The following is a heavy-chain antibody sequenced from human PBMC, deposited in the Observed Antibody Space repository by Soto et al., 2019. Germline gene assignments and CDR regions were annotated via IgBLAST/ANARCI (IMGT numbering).Heavy chain of an antibody. D-gene: IGHD1-26*01. CDR3: AKGGAIVAAGTRVYLYNAMDV. J-gene: IGHJ6*02. CDR1: GYTFTGYY. Sequence: GPSVKVSCKASGYTFTGYYVHWVRKAPGQGLEWMGWINPNSGDSYLAQRFQGRVTMNRDTSIGTAYMELRGLTSDDTAEYYCAKGGAIVAAGTRVYLYNAMDVWGQGTTDTVSS. CDR2: INPNSGDS. V-gene: IGHV1-2*02.